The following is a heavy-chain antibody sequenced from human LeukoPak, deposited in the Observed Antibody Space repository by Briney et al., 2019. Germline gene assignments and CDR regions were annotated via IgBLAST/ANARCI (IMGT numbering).Heavy chain of an antibody. V-gene: IGHV4-30-4*08. CDR1: GGSISSGGYY. Sequence: PSETLSLTCTVSGGSISSGGYYWSWIRQPPGKGLEWIGYIYYSGSTYYNPSLKSRVTISVDTSKNQFSLKLSSVTAADTAVYYCASRDTTSYWYFDLWGRGTLVTVSS. CDR3: ASRDTTSYWYFDL. D-gene: IGHD4-17*01. CDR2: IYYSGST. J-gene: IGHJ2*01.